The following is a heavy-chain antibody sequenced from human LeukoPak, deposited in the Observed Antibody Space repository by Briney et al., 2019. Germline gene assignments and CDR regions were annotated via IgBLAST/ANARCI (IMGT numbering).Heavy chain of an antibody. Sequence: GGSLRLSCAASGFTFSSYWMSWVRQAPGKGLEWVSAITNSGGTTYYADSVKGRFTISRDNSKNTLYLQMNSLRAEDTAVYYCAKRGGSGSYSGYFDYWGQGTLVTVSS. CDR3: AKRGGSGSYSGYFDY. D-gene: IGHD1-26*01. CDR1: GFTFSSYW. J-gene: IGHJ4*02. V-gene: IGHV3-23*01. CDR2: ITNSGGTT.